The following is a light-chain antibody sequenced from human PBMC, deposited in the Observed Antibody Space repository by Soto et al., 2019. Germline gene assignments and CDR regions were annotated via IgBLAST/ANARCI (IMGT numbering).Light chain of an antibody. Sequence: QSFLTQPPSASGSPGQSVTISCTGTKNDIGLYDFVSWYQHHPGKAPRLIIYEVVQRPSGVPDRFSGSKSGNTASLTVSGLQAADEADYFCKSYAGSNTYVFGSGTKSPS. CDR1: KNDIGLYDF. CDR3: KSYAGSNTYV. CDR2: EVV. J-gene: IGLJ1*01. V-gene: IGLV2-8*01.